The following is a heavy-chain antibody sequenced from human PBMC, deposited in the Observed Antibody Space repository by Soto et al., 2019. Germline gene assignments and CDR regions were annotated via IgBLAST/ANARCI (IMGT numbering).Heavy chain of an antibody. CDR2: IYYTGST. J-gene: IGHJ3*02. D-gene: IGHD3-9*01. CDR3: ARLFPYVDFLTGSQMFAFDI. CDR1: GGSVSSGSYY. Sequence: SETLSLTCTVSGGSVSSGSYYWSWIRQPPGKGLECIGYIYYTGSTNYNPSLKGRVTISVDTSKKQFSLKLTSVTAADTAVFFCARLFPYVDFLTGSQMFAFDIWGQGTMVTVSS. V-gene: IGHV4-61*01.